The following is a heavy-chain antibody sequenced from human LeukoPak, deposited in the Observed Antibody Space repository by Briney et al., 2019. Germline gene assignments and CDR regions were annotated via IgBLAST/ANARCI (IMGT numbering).Heavy chain of an antibody. D-gene: IGHD2-21*01. CDR2: INSGGST. CDR3: ARDLFH. V-gene: IGHV3-53*01. CDR1: GFSISSHA. J-gene: IGHJ4*02. Sequence: PGESLRLSCGASGFSISSHAMSWVRQPPGKGLEWVSVINSGGSTNYADSVKGRFTISRDNSKNTLYLQMSSLRAEDTAVYYCARDLFHWGQGTLVTVSS.